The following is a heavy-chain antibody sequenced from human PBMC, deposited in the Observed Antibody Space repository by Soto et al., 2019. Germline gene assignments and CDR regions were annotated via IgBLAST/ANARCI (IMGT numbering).Heavy chain of an antibody. V-gene: IGHV3-13*05. CDR1: GFTFRNYD. CDR2: ISAAGDP. Sequence: EVQLVESGGGLVQPGGSLRLSCEASGFTFRNYDMHWVRQGTGKGLEWVSGISAAGDPDYADSVEGRFTISRENAQNSFVLQMNSLRVGDTAVYYCVRTDRDFYGLDVWGQGTTVIVSS. J-gene: IGHJ6*02. CDR3: VRTDRDFYGLDV.